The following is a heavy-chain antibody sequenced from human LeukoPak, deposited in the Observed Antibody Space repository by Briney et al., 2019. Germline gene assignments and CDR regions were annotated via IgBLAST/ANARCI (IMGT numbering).Heavy chain of an antibody. J-gene: IGHJ4*02. D-gene: IGHD2-2*01. Sequence: GGSLRLSCAASEFTFSNFAMSWVRQAPGKGLEWVSYISSGSNNIYYADSVKGRFTISRDNAKNSLYLQMNSLRDEDTAVYYCARTYAKYFDYWGQGALVTVSS. V-gene: IGHV3-48*02. CDR2: ISSGSNNI. CDR1: EFTFSNFA. CDR3: ARTYAKYFDY.